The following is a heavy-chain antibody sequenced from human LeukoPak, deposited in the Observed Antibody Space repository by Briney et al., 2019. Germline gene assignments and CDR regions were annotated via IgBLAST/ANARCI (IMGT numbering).Heavy chain of an antibody. D-gene: IGHD5-24*01. J-gene: IGHJ4*02. CDR1: GFTFSGYG. CDR2: ISFDESDK. V-gene: IGHV3-30*03. CDR3: ASGDIGWLQLNS. Sequence: GGSLRLSCAASGFTFSGYGMHWVRQAPGKGLEWVAVISFDESDKYYVDSVKGRFTISRDNSKNTLYLQMNSLRSEDTAVYYCASGDIGWLQLNSWGQGTLVTVSS.